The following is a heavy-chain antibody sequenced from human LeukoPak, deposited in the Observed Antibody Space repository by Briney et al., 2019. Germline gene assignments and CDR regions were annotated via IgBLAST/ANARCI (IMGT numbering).Heavy chain of an antibody. CDR2: ISGSGSSI. CDR3: ARDMGYCSSSNCYTYYLDY. D-gene: IGHD2-2*01. Sequence: GGSLRLSCAASGFTFSSHGMHWVRQAPGKGLEWVSYISGSGSSIYYADSVKGRFTISRDNAKNSLYLQMNSLRGEDTAVYYCARDMGYCSSSNCYTYYLDYWGQGTLVTVSS. J-gene: IGHJ4*02. CDR1: GFTFSSHG. V-gene: IGHV3-48*04.